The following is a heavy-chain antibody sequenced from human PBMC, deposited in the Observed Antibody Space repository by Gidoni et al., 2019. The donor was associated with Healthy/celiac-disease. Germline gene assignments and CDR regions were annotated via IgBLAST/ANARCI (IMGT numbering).Heavy chain of an antibody. Sequence: QVRLVEAGGGVVQPGRSLRLSCAASGFTFSSYAMHWVRQAPGKGLEWVAVISYDGSNKYYADSVKGRFTISRDNSKNTLYLQMNSLRAEDTAVYYCARPTDDYWGQGTLVTVSS. CDR2: ISYDGSNK. J-gene: IGHJ4*02. V-gene: IGHV3-30-3*01. CDR3: ARPTDDY. CDR1: GFTFSSYA.